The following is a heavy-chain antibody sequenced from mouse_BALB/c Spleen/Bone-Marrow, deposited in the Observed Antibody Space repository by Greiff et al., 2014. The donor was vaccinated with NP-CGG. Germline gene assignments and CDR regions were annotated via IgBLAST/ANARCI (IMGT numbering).Heavy chain of an antibody. V-gene: IGHV2-5*01. CDR3: VKNSYDGDAMDY. CDR2: IWRNGNT. CDR1: GFSLTNYG. J-gene: IGHJ4*01. Sequence: VQLQQSGPGLVQPSQNLSITCTVSGFSLTNYGVHWVRQSPGKGLEWLGVIWRNGNTDYNATFMSRLNITKDNSKSQVFFKMNSLHADDTAVYYCVKNSYDGDAMDYWGQGTSVTVSS. D-gene: IGHD2-3*01.